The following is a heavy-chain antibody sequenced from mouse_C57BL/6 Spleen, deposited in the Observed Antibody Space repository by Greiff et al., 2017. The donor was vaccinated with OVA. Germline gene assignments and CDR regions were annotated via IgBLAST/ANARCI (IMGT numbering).Heavy chain of an antibody. Sequence: VQLQQSGAELVRPGASVTLSCKASGYTFTDYEMHWVKQTPVHGLEWIGAIDPETGGTAYNQKFKGKAILTADKSSSTAYMELRSLTSEDSAVYYCTRKLLRSSMDYWGQGTSVTVSS. D-gene: IGHD1-1*01. V-gene: IGHV1-15*01. J-gene: IGHJ4*01. CDR1: GYTFTDYE. CDR2: IDPETGGT. CDR3: TRKLLRSSMDY.